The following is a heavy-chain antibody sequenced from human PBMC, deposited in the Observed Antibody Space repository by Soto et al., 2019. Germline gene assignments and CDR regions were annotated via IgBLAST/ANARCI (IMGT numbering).Heavy chain of an antibody. CDR1: GFTFDDYA. D-gene: IGHD3-16*02. Sequence: GGSLRLSCAASGFTFDDYAMHWVRQAPGKGLEWVSGISWNSGSIGYADSVKGRFTISRDNAKNSLYLQMNSLRAEDTALYYCAKDIGKTLGGSYRFNYFDYWGQGTLVTVSS. J-gene: IGHJ4*02. V-gene: IGHV3-9*01. CDR3: AKDIGKTLGGSYRFNYFDY. CDR2: ISWNSGSI.